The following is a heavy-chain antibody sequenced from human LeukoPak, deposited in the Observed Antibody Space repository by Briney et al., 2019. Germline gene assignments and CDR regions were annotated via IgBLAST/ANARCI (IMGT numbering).Heavy chain of an antibody. CDR1: GFTFSSYS. Sequence: PGGSLRLSCAASGFTFSSYSMNWVRQAPGKGLEWVSSISSSSSYIYYADSVKGRFTISGDNAKNSLYLQMNSLRAEDTAVYYCARDSFGGSYPNWFDPWGQGTLVTVSS. D-gene: IGHD1-26*01. CDR2: ISSSSSYI. V-gene: IGHV3-21*01. J-gene: IGHJ5*02. CDR3: ARDSFGGSYPNWFDP.